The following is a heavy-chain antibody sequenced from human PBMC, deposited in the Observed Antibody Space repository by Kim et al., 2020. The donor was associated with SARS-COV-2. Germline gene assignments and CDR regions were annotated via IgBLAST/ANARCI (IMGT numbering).Heavy chain of an antibody. D-gene: IGHD3-10*01. Sequence: GGSLRLSCAASGFTFSSYAMHWVRQAPGKGLEWVAVISYDGSNKYYADSVKGRFTISRDNSKNTLYLQMNSLRAEDTAVYYCARDFRFGEHNWFDPWGQGTLVTVSS. J-gene: IGHJ5*02. CDR3: ARDFRFGEHNWFDP. V-gene: IGHV3-30*04. CDR2: ISYDGSNK. CDR1: GFTFSSYA.